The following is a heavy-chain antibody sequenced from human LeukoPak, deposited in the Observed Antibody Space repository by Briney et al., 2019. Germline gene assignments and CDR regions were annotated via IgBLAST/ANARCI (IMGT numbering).Heavy chain of an antibody. J-gene: IGHJ4*02. CDR2: MNPNSGVT. V-gene: IGHV1-2*02. D-gene: IGHD2-2*01. Sequence: ASVKVSCKPSGYTFTVNYLHWVRQAPGQGLEWVGWMNPNSGVTVYEQNFQGRVTMTRDTSISKAYMELSRLTSEATAVYYCTREAGTSWFDYWGQGSLVTVSS. CDR1: GYTFTVNY. CDR3: TREAGTSWFDY.